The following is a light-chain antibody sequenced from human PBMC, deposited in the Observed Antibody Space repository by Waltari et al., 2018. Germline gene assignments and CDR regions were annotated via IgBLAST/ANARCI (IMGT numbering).Light chain of an antibody. CDR1: SSDVWIAHL. CDR2: ELS. V-gene: IGLV2-23*02. CDR3: YSYAGAPRV. J-gene: IGLJ2*01. Sequence: QSALTQPASVSGSPGPSIPIPCSGPSSDVWIAHLVSWYQQHPGKAPKLMFYELSKRPSGISDRFSGSKSGNTASLTISGLQAEDEADYYCYSYAGAPRVFGGGTKVTVL.